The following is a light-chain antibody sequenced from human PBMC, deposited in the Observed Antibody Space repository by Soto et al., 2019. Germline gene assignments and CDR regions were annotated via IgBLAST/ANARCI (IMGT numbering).Light chain of an antibody. CDR1: QTIYSN. Sequence: IGMTQSPATLSVSPGETATLSCRASQTIYSNVAWYQQRPGQPPRLLIYRASSRATCIPARFSGSGSGTEFTLTINSLQSEDFAVYYCQQYSPSPVTFGQGTRLEIK. J-gene: IGKJ5*01. V-gene: IGKV3-15*01. CDR3: QQYSPSPVT. CDR2: RAS.